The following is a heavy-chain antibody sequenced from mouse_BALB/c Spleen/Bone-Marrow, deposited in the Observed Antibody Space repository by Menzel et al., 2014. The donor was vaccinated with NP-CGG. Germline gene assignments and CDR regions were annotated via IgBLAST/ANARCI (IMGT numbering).Heavy chain of an antibody. D-gene: IGHD2-14*01. CDR1: GYTFTDSV. CDR3: VRYDVPAWFAY. V-gene: IGHV1-81*01. J-gene: IGHJ3*01. Sequence: QVQLQQSGPELVKPGASVKMSCKASGYTFTDSVIGWVKQRTGQGLEWIGEIYPGSGSTYYNEKFKGKATLTADKSSNAVYMQLSSLTSEDSAVCFCVRYDVPAWFAYWGQGTLVTVSA. CDR2: IYPGSGST.